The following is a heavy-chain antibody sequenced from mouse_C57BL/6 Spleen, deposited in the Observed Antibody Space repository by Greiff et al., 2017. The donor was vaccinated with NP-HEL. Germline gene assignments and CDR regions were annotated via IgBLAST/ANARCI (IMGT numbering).Heavy chain of an antibody. Sequence: QVQLQQSGPELVKPGASVKISCKASGYTFTDYYINWVKQRPGQGLEWIGWIFPGSGSTYYNEKFKGKATLTVDKSSSTAYMLLSSLTSEDSAVYFCARFLYGRGGYYAMDYWGQGTSVTVSS. CDR1: GYTFTDYY. J-gene: IGHJ4*01. V-gene: IGHV1-75*01. CDR3: ARFLYGRGGYYAMDY. D-gene: IGHD1-1*01. CDR2: IFPGSGST.